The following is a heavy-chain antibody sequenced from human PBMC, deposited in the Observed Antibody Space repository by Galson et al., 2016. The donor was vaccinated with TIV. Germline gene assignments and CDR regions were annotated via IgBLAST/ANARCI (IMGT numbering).Heavy chain of an antibody. CDR2: IIPIFDTT. D-gene: IGHD3-10*01. V-gene: IGHV1-69*06. CDR3: ARDSVSFGSGSYYPSSFDY. CDR1: GATFSRYA. J-gene: IGHJ4*02. Sequence: SVKVSCKASGATFSRYAFNWVRQAPGQGLEWMGRIIPIFDTTNYAQNFQGRVTIIADKSTNTVYMEVSRLRSDDTAVYYCARDSVSFGSGSYYPSSFDYWGPGTLVTVSS.